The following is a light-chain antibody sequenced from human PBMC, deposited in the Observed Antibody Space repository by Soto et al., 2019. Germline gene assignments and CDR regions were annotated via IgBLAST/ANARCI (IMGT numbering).Light chain of an antibody. CDR3: QQRSNWSGYT. J-gene: IGKJ2*01. CDR1: QSVSSY. V-gene: IGKV3-11*01. Sequence: EIVLTQSPATLSLSPGERATLSCRASQSVSSYLAWYQQKPGQAPRLLIYDASNRATGIPARFSGSGSGTDFTLTISSLEPEDFAVYYCQQRSNWSGYTFDQGTKLEIK. CDR2: DAS.